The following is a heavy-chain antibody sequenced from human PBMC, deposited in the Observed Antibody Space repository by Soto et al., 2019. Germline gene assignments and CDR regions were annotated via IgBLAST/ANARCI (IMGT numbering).Heavy chain of an antibody. D-gene: IGHD2-21*01. Sequence: LLILRLTWTVSGLTIVAFDWSWIRQTPGKGLEWVGYIYYGGSTSYNPSLKSRVTISLETSKSQISLRLNSVTAADTAVYYCARLGEYSQSLDPSGPGTLGTVPS. J-gene: IGHJ5*02. V-gene: IGHV4-59*08. CDR1: GLTIVAFD. CDR2: IYYGGST. CDR3: ARLGEYSQSLDP.